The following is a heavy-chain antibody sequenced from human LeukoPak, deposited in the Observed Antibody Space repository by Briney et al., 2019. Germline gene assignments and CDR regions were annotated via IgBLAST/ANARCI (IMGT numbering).Heavy chain of an antibody. J-gene: IGHJ3*02. CDR2: FDPEDGET. CDR1: GYTLTELS. CDR3: ATGKIAVAGTLVLGAFDI. D-gene: IGHD6-19*01. Sequence: ASVKVSCKVSGYTLTELSMHWVRQAPGKGLEWMGGFDPEDGETIYAQKFQGRVTMTEDTSTDTAYMELSSLRSEDTAVYYCATGKIAVAGTLVLGAFDIWGQGTMVTVSS. V-gene: IGHV1-24*01.